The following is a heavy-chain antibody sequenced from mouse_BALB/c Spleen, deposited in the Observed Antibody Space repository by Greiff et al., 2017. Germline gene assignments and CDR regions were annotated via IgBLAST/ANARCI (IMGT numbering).Heavy chain of an antibody. CDR1: GFTIKDYY. D-gene: IGHD4-1*01. CDR2: IDPENGNT. Sequence: VQLQQSGAELVRPGALVKLSCKASGFTIKDYYMHWVKQRPEQGLEWIGWIDPENGNTIYDPKFQGKASITADKSSNTAYLQLSSLTSEDTAVYYCARLGPVDYWGQGTTLTGSS. J-gene: IGHJ2*01. V-gene: IGHV14-1*02. CDR3: ARLGPVDY.